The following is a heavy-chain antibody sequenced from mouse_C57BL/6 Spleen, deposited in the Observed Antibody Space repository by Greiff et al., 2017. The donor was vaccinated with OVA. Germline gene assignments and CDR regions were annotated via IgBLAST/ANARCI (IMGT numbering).Heavy chain of an antibody. Sequence: ESGPGLVKPSQSLSLTCSVTGYSITSGYYWNWIRQFPGNKLEWMGYISYDGSNNYNPSLKNRISITRDTSKNQFFLKLNSVTTEDTATYYCAREGDDYPFDYWGQGTTLTVSS. CDR2: ISYDGSN. CDR1: GYSITSGYY. CDR3: AREGDDYPFDY. D-gene: IGHD2-4*01. J-gene: IGHJ2*01. V-gene: IGHV3-6*01.